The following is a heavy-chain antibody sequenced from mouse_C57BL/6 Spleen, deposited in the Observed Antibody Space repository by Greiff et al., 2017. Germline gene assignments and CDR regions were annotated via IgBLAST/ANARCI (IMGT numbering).Heavy chain of an antibody. CDR1: GFTFSSYG. D-gene: IGHD2-4*01. CDR2: ISSGGSYT. CDR3: AREDDYLFAY. V-gene: IGHV5-6*02. J-gene: IGHJ3*01. Sequence: EVKLEESGGDLVKPGGSLKLSCAASGFTFSSYGMSWVRQTPDKRLEWVATISSGGSYTYYPDSVKGRFTISRDNAKNTLYLQMSSLKSEDTAMYYCAREDDYLFAYWGQGTLVTVSA.